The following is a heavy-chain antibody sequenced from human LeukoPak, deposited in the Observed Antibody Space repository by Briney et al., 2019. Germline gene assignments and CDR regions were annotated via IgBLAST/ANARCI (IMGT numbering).Heavy chain of an antibody. J-gene: IGHJ4*02. D-gene: IGHD3-22*01. V-gene: IGHV3-30*18. CDR3: AKDNYYDSSGYYYGAFDY. CDR1: GFTFSSYG. CDR2: ISYDGSNK. Sequence: GGSLRLSCAASGFTFSSYGMHWVRQAPGKGLEWVAVISYDGSNKYYADSVKGRFTISRDNSKNTLYLQMNSLRAEDTAVYYCAKDNYYDSSGYYYGAFDYWGQGTLVTVSS.